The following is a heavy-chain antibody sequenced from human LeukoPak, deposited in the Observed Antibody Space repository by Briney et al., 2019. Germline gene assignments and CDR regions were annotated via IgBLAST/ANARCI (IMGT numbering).Heavy chain of an antibody. CDR3: ARPYYDSSGPLLGY. CDR2: ISYDGSNK. CDR1: GFTFSSYA. J-gene: IGHJ4*02. D-gene: IGHD3-22*01. V-gene: IGHV3-30-3*01. Sequence: PGGSLRLSCAASGFTFSSYAMHCVRQAPGKGLEWVAVISYDGSNKYYADSVKGRFTISRDNSKNTLYLQMNSLRAEDTAVYYCARPYYDSSGPLLGYWGQGTLVTVSS.